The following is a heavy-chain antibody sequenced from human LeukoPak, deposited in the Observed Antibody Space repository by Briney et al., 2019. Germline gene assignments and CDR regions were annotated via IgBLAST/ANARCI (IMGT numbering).Heavy chain of an antibody. V-gene: IGHV3-30-3*01. Sequence: GGSLRLSCAASGFTFSSYAMSWVRQAPGRGLEWVAVLSHDGTNEYYADSVKGRFTVSRDNSMNTLYLQMNSLRDEDTAVYYCARGSLYFGELLSIDYWGQGTLVTVSS. CDR2: LSHDGTNE. CDR1: GFTFSSYA. D-gene: IGHD3-10*01. CDR3: ARGSLYFGELLSIDY. J-gene: IGHJ4*02.